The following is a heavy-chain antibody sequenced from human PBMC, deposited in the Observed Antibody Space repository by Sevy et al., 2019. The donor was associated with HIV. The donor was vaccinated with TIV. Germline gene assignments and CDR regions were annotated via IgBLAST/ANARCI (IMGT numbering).Heavy chain of an antibody. Sequence: GESLKSSCKGSGYSFTSYWIGWVRQMPGKGLEWMGIIYPGDSDTRYSPSFQGQVTISADKSISTAYLQWSSLKASDTAMYYCARVAYCGGDCYMYFDYWGQGTLVTVSS. J-gene: IGHJ4*02. CDR1: GYSFTSYW. D-gene: IGHD2-21*02. V-gene: IGHV5-51*01. CDR3: ARVAYCGGDCYMYFDY. CDR2: IYPGDSDT.